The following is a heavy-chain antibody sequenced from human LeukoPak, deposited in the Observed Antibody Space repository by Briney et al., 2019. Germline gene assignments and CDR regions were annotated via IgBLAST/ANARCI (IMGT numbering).Heavy chain of an antibody. CDR1: GFIFADYA. J-gene: IGHJ5*01. D-gene: IGHD2-2*01. CDR3: AKDSASVSTPYQYNWFDF. V-gene: IGHV3-43*02. CDR2: ISGKGGRT. Sequence: RGSLRLSCAASGFIFADYAMHWVRQAPGEGLEWVSLISGKGGRTYFADSVRGRVTVSRDNSKNALSLHMKSLRPEDTALYYCAKDSASVSTPYQYNWFDFWSQGSLVTVS.